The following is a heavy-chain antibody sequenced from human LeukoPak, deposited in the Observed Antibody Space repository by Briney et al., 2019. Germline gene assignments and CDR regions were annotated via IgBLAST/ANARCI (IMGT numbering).Heavy chain of an antibody. D-gene: IGHD3-16*02. J-gene: IGHJ4*02. Sequence: GGSLRLSCAASGFTFNSFAMKWVRQAPGKGLEWVSSISGSDGTSDYADFVKGRFTISRDNSKNTLYLQMNSLRAEDTAAYYCAKSLGVGGYTRYKGFDQWGQGTLVVVSS. V-gene: IGHV3-23*01. CDR2: ISGSDGTS. CDR1: GFTFNSFA. CDR3: AKSLGVGGYTRYKGFDQ.